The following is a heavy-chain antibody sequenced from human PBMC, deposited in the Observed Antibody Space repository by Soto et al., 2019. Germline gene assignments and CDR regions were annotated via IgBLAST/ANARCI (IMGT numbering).Heavy chain of an antibody. CDR1: GGSFSGYY. CDR3: ARDSIRAAFDY. Sequence: SETLSLTCGVYGGSFSGYYWSWIRQPPGKGLEWIGEINHSGSTNYNPALKSRVTISVDTSKNQFSLKLSSVTAADTAVYYCARDSIRAAFDYWGQGTLVTVSS. D-gene: IGHD6-13*01. J-gene: IGHJ4*02. V-gene: IGHV4-34*01. CDR2: INHSGST.